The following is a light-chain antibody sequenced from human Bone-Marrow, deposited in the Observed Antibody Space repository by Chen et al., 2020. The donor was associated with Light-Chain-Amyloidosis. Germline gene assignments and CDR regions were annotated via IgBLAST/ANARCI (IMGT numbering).Light chain of an antibody. J-gene: IGKJ3*01. CDR1: HDITNY. CDR3: QQYDSLPFT. V-gene: IGKV1-33*01. Sequence: DIQMTQSPSSLSASVGDRVTITCRASHDITNYLDWYQQKTGNAPKLLIYDASNLETGVPSRFSESGSGTDFTFTISSLQPEDIATYYCQQYDSLPFTFGPGTKLDIK. CDR2: DAS.